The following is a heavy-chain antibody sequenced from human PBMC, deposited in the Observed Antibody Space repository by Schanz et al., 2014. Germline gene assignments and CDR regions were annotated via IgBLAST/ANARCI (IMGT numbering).Heavy chain of an antibody. CDR1: GFTFSDAC. V-gene: IGHV3-15*01. J-gene: IGHJ4*02. CDR2: IKSKTDGGTT. D-gene: IGHD6-19*01. Sequence: VPLVESGGGLVKPGGSLRLSCAASGFTFSDACMTWVRQAPGKGLEWVGRIKSKTDGGTTDYAAPGKGRFTISRDDSKNTLLLQMNSVKTEDTAVYYCTTYCDGGCAIDNWGQGALVTVSS. CDR3: TTYCDGGCAIDN.